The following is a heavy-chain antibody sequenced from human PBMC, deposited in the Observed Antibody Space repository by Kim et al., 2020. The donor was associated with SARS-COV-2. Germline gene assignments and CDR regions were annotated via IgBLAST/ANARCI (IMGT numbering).Heavy chain of an antibody. D-gene: IGHD6-19*01. Sequence: DSVKGPFTISRDTSKNTLYLQMNSLRAADTAVYYCAKDRYPTYPIAVAEDWGQGTLVTVSS. J-gene: IGHJ4*02. CDR3: AKDRYPTYPIAVAED. V-gene: IGHV3-30*02.